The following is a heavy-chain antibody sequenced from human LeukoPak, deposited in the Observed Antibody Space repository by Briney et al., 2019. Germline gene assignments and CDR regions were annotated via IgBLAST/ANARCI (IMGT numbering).Heavy chain of an antibody. J-gene: IGHJ4*03. CDR2: INHRGDT. CDR3: ARGPTISETGYFDY. V-gene: IGHV4-34*01. D-gene: IGHD1-1*01. CDR1: GGSFSAYY. Sequence: SETLSLTCAVYGGSFSAYYWSWIRQSPGKGLEWIAEINHRGDTNYNPSVKSRVSISVDTSKNQFSLKVTTLTAADTAVYYCARGPTISETGYFDYWGQGTLVTVSS.